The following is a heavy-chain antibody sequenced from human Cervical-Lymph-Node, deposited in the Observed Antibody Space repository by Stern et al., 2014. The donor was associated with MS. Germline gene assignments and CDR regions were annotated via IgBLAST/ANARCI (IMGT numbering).Heavy chain of an antibody. J-gene: IGHJ4*02. CDR3: ARIRGSYLGSVFDY. CDR1: GFSLSTSGTS. CDR2: IDWHDDK. D-gene: IGHD3-10*01. V-gene: IGHV2-70*01. Sequence: SGPALVKPTQTLTLTCTFSGFSLSTSGTSVNWIRQPPGKALEWLALIDWHDDKYYSPFMNTRVAISKDTSKNQVVLTMTNLDPVDTATYYCARIRGSYLGSVFDYWGQGILVTVSS.